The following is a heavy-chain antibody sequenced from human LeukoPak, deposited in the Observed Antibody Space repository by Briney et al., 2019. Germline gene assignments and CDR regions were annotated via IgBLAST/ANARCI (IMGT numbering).Heavy chain of an antibody. Sequence: ASVKVSCKASGYTFTGYYMHWVRQAPGQGLEWMGWINPNSGGTNYAQKFQGRVTMTRDTSISTAYMELSRLRSDDTAVYYCARDRLRAIAAAGYWGQGTLVTVSS. J-gene: IGHJ4*02. V-gene: IGHV1-2*02. CDR1: GYTFTGYY. D-gene: IGHD6-13*01. CDR2: INPNSGGT. CDR3: ARDRLRAIAAAGY.